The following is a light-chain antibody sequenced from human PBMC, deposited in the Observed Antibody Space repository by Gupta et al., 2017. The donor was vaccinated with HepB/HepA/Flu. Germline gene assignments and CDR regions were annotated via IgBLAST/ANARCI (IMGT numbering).Light chain of an antibody. J-gene: IGLJ2*01. CDR3: SSYTSSSIVN. CDR2: EVS. V-gene: IGLV2-18*02. CDR1: SSDVGSYNR. Sequence: QSALTQPPPVSGSPGQSVTISCTGTSSDVGSYNRVSWYQQSPGTAPKLMIYEVSNRPSGVPDRFSGSNSGNTASLTISGLQAEDEADYYCSSYTSSSIVNFGGGTKLTVL.